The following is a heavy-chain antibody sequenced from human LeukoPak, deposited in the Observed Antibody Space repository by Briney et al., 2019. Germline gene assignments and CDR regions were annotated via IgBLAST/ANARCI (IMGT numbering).Heavy chain of an antibody. Sequence: SETLSLTCNVSADSITSYYWSWIQQPPGRGLEWIGEINHSGSTNYNPSLESRVTISVDTSKNQFSLKLSSVTAADTAVYYCARGGIYAFDIWGQGTMVTVSS. CDR2: INHSGST. D-gene: IGHD3-10*01. CDR1: ADSITSYY. CDR3: ARGGIYAFDI. V-gene: IGHV4-34*01. J-gene: IGHJ3*02.